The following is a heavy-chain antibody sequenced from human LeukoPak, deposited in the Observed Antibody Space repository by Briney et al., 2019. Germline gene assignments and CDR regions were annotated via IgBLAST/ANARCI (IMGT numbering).Heavy chain of an antibody. J-gene: IGHJ4*02. CDR1: GFTFSSYG. D-gene: IGHD4-11*01. CDR3: AKDPADYRGWFDY. Sequence: PGRSLRLSCAASGFTFSSYGMHWVRQAPGKGLEWVAVIWYDGSNKFYADSVKGRFTISRDNSKNTLYLQMNSLRAEDTAVYYCAKDPADYRGWFDYWGQGTLVTVSS. V-gene: IGHV3-33*06. CDR2: IWYDGSNK.